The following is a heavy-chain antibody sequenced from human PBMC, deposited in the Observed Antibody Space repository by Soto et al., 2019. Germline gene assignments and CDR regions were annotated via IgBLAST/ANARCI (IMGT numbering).Heavy chain of an antibody. V-gene: IGHV4-34*01. CDR1: GGSFSGYY. J-gene: IGHJ6*02. CDR2: IDHSGST. D-gene: IGHD3-3*01. Sequence: PSEPLSLTCAVYGGSFSGYYWSWIRQTPGKGLEWIGEIDHSGSTNYNPSLKSRVTISIDPSENQFSLKLSSVTAADTGVFYCARKGGGRYDFWRKAMDVWGQGTAVTVSS. CDR3: ARKGGGRYDFWRKAMDV.